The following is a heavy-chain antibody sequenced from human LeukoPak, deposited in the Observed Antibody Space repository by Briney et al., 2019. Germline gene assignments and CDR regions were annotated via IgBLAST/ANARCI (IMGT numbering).Heavy chain of an antibody. J-gene: IGHJ2*01. CDR3: ARDAGYSSGWSHWYFDL. CDR2: ISKSSSTT. D-gene: IGHD6-19*01. V-gene: IGHV3-48*02. Sequence: GGSLRLSCAASGFTFSSYSMNWVRQAPGKGLEWISYISKSSSTTYYADSVKGRFTISRDNAKNSLYLQMNSLKDEDTAVYYCARDAGYSSGWSHWYFDLWGRGTLVTVSS. CDR1: GFTFSSYS.